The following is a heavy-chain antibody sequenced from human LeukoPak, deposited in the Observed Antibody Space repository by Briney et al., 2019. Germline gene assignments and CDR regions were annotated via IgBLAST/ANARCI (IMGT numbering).Heavy chain of an antibody. J-gene: IGHJ4*02. Sequence: GGSLRLSCAASGFTFSTYAMHWVRQAPGKGLEWVADVSYDGSNKYYADSVKGRFTISRDNSKNTLYLQMNSLRAEDTAVYYCAREAIAVAGTSFDYWGQGTLVTVSS. CDR2: VSYDGSNK. CDR3: AREAIAVAGTSFDY. D-gene: IGHD6-19*01. V-gene: IGHV3-30*04. CDR1: GFTFSTYA.